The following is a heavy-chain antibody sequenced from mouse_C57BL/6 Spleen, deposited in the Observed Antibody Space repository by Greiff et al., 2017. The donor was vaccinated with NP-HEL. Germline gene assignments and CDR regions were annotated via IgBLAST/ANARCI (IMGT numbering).Heavy chain of an antibody. J-gene: IGHJ2*01. CDR1: GYAFSSSW. D-gene: IGHD1-1*01. V-gene: IGHV1-82*01. CDR2: IYPGDGDT. CDR3: ARDYYGSSFDY. Sequence: VQLQQSGPELVKPGASVKISCKASGYAFSSSWMNWVKQRPGKGLEWIGRIYPGDGDTNYNGKFKGKATLTAAKSSSTAYMQLSSLTSEDSAVYFFARDYYGSSFDYWGQGTTLTVSS.